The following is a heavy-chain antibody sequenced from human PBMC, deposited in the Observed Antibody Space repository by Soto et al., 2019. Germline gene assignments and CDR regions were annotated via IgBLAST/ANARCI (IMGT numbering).Heavy chain of an antibody. CDR2: ISHDGSDK. CDR1: GFPFGDFG. Sequence: GGSLRLSCAASGFPFGDFGMHWLRQAPGKGLEWVAVISHDGSDKCYADSVKARFTISRDNSKNTLYLQMSGLSAEDTAVYYFDKSPELLCSSANCYRHYFDYWSQGTLVTVS. V-gene: IGHV3-30*18. D-gene: IGHD2-2*02. J-gene: IGHJ4*02. CDR3: DKSPELLCSSANCYRHYFDY.